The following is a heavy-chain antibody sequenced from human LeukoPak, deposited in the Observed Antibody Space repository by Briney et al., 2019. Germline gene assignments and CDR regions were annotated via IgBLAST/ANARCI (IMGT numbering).Heavy chain of an antibody. D-gene: IGHD1-26*01. V-gene: IGHV1-69-2*01. J-gene: IGHJ4*02. CDR1: GYTFTDYY. CDR2: VDPEDGET. Sequence: GASVKVSCKASGYTFTDYYMHWVPQAPGKGLEWMGRVDPEDGETIYAEKFQGRVTITADTSTDTAYMELSSLRSEDTAVYYCATFNWELLEWGQGTLVTVSS. CDR3: ATFNWELLE.